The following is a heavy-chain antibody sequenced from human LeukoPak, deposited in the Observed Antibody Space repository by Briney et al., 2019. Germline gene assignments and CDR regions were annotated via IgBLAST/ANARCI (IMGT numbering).Heavy chain of an antibody. CDR3: ARSAVTEADPALDL. Sequence: GGSLRLSCAASGFTFSSYAMHWVRQAPGKGLEWVAVISYDGSNKYYADSVKGRFTISRDNSKNTLYLQMNSLRAEDTAVYYCARSAVTEADPALDLWGQGTLVTVSP. CDR2: ISYDGSNK. CDR1: GFTFSSYA. D-gene: IGHD6-19*01. V-gene: IGHV3-30-3*01. J-gene: IGHJ5*02.